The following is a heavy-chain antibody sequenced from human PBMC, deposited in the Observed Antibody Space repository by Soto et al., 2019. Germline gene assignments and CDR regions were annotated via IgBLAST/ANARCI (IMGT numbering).Heavy chain of an antibody. D-gene: IGHD6-19*01. CDR3: AREEADSSADVVDP. Sequence: EVQLVESGGGLVQPGGSLRLSCAASGFTFSSYWMSWVRQAPGKGLEWVANIKQDGSEKYYVDSVKGRFTISRDNAKTSLYLQKNSRRAEDTAVYYGAREEADSSADVVDPWGQGSLVTVSS. CDR2: IKQDGSEK. CDR1: GFTFSSYW. J-gene: IGHJ5*02. V-gene: IGHV3-7*01.